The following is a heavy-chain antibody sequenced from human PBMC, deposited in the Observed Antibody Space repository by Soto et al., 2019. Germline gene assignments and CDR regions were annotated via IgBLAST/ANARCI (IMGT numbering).Heavy chain of an antibody. V-gene: IGHV1-46*01. CDR2: IHPDGGHT. CDR3: ARGDNDY. CDR1: FYTFTNSY. Sequence: GSVKVSCQASFYTFTNSYVQWVRQAPGQGLEWLGVIHPDGGHTTYSQKFQDRVTMTRDTFTSTVYMELSSLRSEDTAVYYCARGDNDYWGQGTLVTVSS. J-gene: IGHJ4*02.